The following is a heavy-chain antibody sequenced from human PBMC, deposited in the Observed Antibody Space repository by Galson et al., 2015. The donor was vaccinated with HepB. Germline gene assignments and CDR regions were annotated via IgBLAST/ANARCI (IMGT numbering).Heavy chain of an antibody. CDR3: ARGPDLYYSGHGAPFDY. V-gene: IGHV1-18*01. J-gene: IGHJ4*02. Sequence: SVKVSCKALRFTFTSYGISWVRQAPGQGLEWMGWISAYNGGTNYAQTFQGRVTMTTETYTSTAYLELRNLRSDDTAVYYCARGPDLYYSGHGAPFDYWGQGTLVTVSS. D-gene: IGHD4-11*01. CDR1: RFTFTSYG. CDR2: ISAYNGGT.